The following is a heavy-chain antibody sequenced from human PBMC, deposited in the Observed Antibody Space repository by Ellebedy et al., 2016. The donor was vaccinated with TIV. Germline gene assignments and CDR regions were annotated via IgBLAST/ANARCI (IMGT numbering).Heavy chain of an antibody. J-gene: IGHJ4*02. CDR3: ARSLELYGSGRTPFDY. V-gene: IGHV4-61*05. CDR1: GGSISSSSYY. D-gene: IGHD3-10*01. CDR2: IYYSGST. Sequence: LRLSXTVSGGSISSSSYYWSWIRQPPGKGLEWIGYIYYSGSTNYNPSLKSRVTISVDTSKNQFSLKLSSVTAADTAVYYCARSLELYGSGRTPFDYWGQGTLVTVSS.